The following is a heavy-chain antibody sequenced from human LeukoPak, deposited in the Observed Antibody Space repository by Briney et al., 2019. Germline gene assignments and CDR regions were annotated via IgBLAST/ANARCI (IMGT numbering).Heavy chain of an antibody. V-gene: IGHV3-30*03. Sequence: PGGSLSLSCALSGRPFSSSIMHWIRQAPGKGLEWVSGMSFDGSQYYVDSVKGRFTISRDNFGNTVYLRMTSLRPEDSAVYFCAREGHTSGFCGSFDLWGQGTTVTISS. CDR1: GRPFSSSI. CDR2: MSFDGSQ. J-gene: IGHJ3*01. D-gene: IGHD5-12*01. CDR3: AREGHTSGFCGSFDL.